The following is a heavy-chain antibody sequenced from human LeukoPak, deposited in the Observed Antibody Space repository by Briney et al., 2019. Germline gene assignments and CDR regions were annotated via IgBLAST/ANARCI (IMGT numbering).Heavy chain of an antibody. Sequence: PGGSLRLSCVGSGFTFTNYAMSWVRQAPGKGLEWVSAITGSDGSSYYADSVKGRFTISRDNSKNTLYLQVNSLRAEDTAVYYCAKWGDYDILTGYYVPDYWGQGTLVTVSS. D-gene: IGHD3-9*01. CDR3: AKWGDYDILTGYYVPDY. CDR2: ITGSDGSS. J-gene: IGHJ4*02. V-gene: IGHV3-23*01. CDR1: GFTFTNYA.